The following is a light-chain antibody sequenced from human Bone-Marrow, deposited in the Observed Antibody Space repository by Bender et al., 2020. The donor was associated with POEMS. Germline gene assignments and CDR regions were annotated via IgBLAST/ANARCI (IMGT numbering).Light chain of an antibody. J-gene: IGLJ1*01. Sequence: QSALTQPASVSGSPGQSVTISCTGTSDDVGSYNLVSWYQQYPDRPPKLIIYEVTERPSGVSSRFSGSKSGNTASLTISGLQAEDEAEYYCSSYTASGTIVFGAGTRVSVL. CDR3: SSYTASGTIV. V-gene: IGLV2-14*02. CDR1: SDDVGSYNL. CDR2: EVT.